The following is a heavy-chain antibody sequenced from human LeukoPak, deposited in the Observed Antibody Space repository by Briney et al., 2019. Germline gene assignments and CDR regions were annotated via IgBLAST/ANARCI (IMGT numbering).Heavy chain of an antibody. CDR1: GFTFSTYT. D-gene: IGHD3-10*01. J-gene: IGHJ4*02. Sequence: GGSLRLSCAASGFTFSTYTMNWVRQAPGKGLEWVSSISSSSSYLFYADSVKGRFTISRDNAKNSLYLQMNSLRAEDTAVYYCASEFAYEFGELFDYWGQGTLVTVSS. CDR3: ASEFAYEFGELFDY. V-gene: IGHV3-21*01. CDR2: ISSSSSYL.